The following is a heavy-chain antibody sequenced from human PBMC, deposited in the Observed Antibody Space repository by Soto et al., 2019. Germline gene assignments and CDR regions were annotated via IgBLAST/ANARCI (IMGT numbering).Heavy chain of an antibody. CDR3: ARRNTPYTSGCVIFDY. D-gene: IGHD3-10*01. J-gene: IGHJ4*02. V-gene: IGHV2-5*02. CDR1: GFSLSTSGVG. CDR2: IYWDDDR. Sequence: GSGPTLVNPTQTLTLTCTFSGFSLSTSGVGVGWIRQPPGKALEWLALIYWDDDRRYNPSLXNRLAITKDTSKNQVVLTMSNMDPVYTATYYCARRNTPYTSGCVIFDYWGQGSLATVFS.